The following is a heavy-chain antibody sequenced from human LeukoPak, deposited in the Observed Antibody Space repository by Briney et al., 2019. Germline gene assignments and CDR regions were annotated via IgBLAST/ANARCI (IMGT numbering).Heavy chain of an antibody. V-gene: IGHV3-23*01. J-gene: IGHJ4*02. CDR3: AKDPYGSGTHLRFHS. CDR1: GFTFSSYA. Sequence: GGSLRLSCAASGFTFSSYAMNWVRQAPGKGLEWVSTISASGGSTYYADSVKGRFTISRDNSRDTLYLQMNSLGAEDTALYYCAKDPYGSGTHLRFHSWGQGTLVTVSS. CDR2: ISASGGST. D-gene: IGHD3-10*01.